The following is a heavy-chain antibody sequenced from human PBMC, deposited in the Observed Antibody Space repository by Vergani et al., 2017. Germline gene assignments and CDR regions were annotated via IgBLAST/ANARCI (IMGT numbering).Heavy chain of an antibody. V-gene: IGHV3-23*01. D-gene: IGHD3-3*01. CDR1: GFTFSDFV. Sequence: EVQLLESGGGLVQPGGSLRLSCAASGFTFSDFVMNWVRQAPGKGLEWVASIVCSGGSTYYADSVKGRFTISRDNSKNTLSLHMNNLRAEDTALYYCAKVVLYYGNFDFWGQGTLVTVSS. J-gene: IGHJ4*02. CDR3: AKVVLYYGNFDF. CDR2: IVCSGGST.